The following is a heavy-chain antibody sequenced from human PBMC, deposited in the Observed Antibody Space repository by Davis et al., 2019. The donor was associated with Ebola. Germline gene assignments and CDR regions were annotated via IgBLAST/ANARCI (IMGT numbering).Heavy chain of an antibody. J-gene: IGHJ4*02. CDR1: GFTFSSYS. CDR3: ARVRGRYSSSWYYFDY. CDR2: ISSSSSYI. Sequence: GESLKISCAASGFTFSSYSMNWVRQAPGKGLEWVSSISSSSSYIYYADSVKGRFTISRDNAKNSLYLQMNSLRAEDTAVYYCARVRGRYSSSWYYFDYWGQGTLVTVSS. V-gene: IGHV3-21*01. D-gene: IGHD6-13*01.